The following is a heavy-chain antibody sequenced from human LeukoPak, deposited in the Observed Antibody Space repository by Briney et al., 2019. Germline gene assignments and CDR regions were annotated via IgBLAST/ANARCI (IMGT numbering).Heavy chain of an antibody. CDR3: ARDLGGGNGDNWFGP. CDR2: ISAYNGNT. Sequence: GASVKVSCKASGYTFTSYGISWVRQAPGQGLEWMGWISAYNGNTNYAQKLQGRVTMTTDTSTSTAYMELRSLRSDDTAVYYCARDLGGGNGDNWFGPWGQGTLVTVSS. D-gene: IGHD4-23*01. V-gene: IGHV1-18*01. CDR1: GYTFTSYG. J-gene: IGHJ5*02.